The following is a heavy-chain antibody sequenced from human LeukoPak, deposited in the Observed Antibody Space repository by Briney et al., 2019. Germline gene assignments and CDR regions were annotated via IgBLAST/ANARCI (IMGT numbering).Heavy chain of an antibody. V-gene: IGHV3-15*01. J-gene: IGHJ5*02. CDR2: IQSKTDDGKT. D-gene: IGHD3-10*01. CDR1: GLTFSNAW. Sequence: GGSLTLSCAASGLTFSNAWMSWVSQPPARGRGWVGRIQSKTDDGKTDYVAPVNARFTIPRDDQKNTLYLQMNSLISEDTGVYCYTSEQRVLGVILLKWFDPWGQGTLVTVSS. CDR3: TSEQRVLGVILLKWFDP.